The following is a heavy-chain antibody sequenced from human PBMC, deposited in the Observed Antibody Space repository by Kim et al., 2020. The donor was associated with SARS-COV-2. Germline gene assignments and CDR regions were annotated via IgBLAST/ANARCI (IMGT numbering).Heavy chain of an antibody. Sequence: VNGRFTISRNNYKNTLYLQMISLRAEDTAVYYCARDYIVATIPTKSMDVWGQGTTVTVSS. J-gene: IGHJ6*02. V-gene: IGHV3-30*01. CDR3: ARDYIVATIPTKSMDV. D-gene: IGHD5-12*01.